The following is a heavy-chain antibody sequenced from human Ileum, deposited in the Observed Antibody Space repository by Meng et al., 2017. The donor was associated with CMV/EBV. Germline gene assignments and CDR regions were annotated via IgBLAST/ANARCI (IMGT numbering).Heavy chain of an antibody. D-gene: IGHD5-24*01. CDR2: INHSGST. CDR3: ARGRRDGYNNPPLDY. J-gene: IGHJ4*02. V-gene: IGHV4-34*02. Sequence: QVQLQQGGAGRLKPSETLSLTCAVSGEPLNGFFCSWIRQPPGRGLEWIGEINHSGSTNYNPSLKSRVTISVDTSKNQFSLKLSSVTAADTAVYYCARGRRDGYNNPPLDYWGQGTLVTVSS. CDR1: GEPLNGFF.